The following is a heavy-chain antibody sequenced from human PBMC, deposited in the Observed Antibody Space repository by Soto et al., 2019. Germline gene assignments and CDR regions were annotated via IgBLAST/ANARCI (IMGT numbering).Heavy chain of an antibody. Sequence: GGSLRLSCAASGFTFRSYGMHGVRQSPGKALEWVAVIWYDGSNKYYADSAKGRFTIPRENPTNTPSLQMNSLRAEDTAVYYFARALVRYSNCYPLDYWGPGTPVTVSS. CDR1: GFTFRSYG. D-gene: IGHD6-25*01. CDR2: IWYDGSNK. J-gene: IGHJ4*03. CDR3: ARALVRYSNCYPLDY. V-gene: IGHV3-33*02.